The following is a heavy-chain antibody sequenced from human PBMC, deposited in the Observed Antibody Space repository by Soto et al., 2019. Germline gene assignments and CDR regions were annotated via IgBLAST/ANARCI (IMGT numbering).Heavy chain of an antibody. CDR2: IKQDGSEK. Sequence: GGSLRLSCAASGFTVSSYWMSWVRQAPGKGLEWVANIKQDGSEKYYVDSVKGRFTISRDNAKNSRYLKSDRLKAEDTVVYYCARGLNAPRYMAVWGNGTTVPVSS. J-gene: IGHJ6*03. CDR3: ARGLNAPRYMAV. CDR1: GFTVSSYW. V-gene: IGHV3-7*01. D-gene: IGHD3-22*01.